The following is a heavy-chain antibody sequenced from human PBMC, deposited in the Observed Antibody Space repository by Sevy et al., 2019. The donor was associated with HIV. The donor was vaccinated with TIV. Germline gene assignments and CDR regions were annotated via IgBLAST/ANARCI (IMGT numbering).Heavy chain of an antibody. CDR2: INHSGST. CDR1: GGPFSGYY. Sequence: SETLSLTCAVYGGPFSGYYWSWIRQPPGKGLEWIGEINHSGSTNYNPSLKSRVTISVDTSKNQFSLKLSAVTAADTAVYYWARGEGDLTIWGQGTLVTVSS. J-gene: IGHJ4*02. D-gene: IGHD3-3*01. CDR3: ARGEGDLTI. V-gene: IGHV4-34*01.